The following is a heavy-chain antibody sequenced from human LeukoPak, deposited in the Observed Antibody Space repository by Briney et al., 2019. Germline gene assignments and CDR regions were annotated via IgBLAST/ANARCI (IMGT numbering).Heavy chain of an antibody. Sequence: GGSLRLSCSASGFIFSTYTMYWVRQAPGKGLEFVSVINGDGRTSYYADSVKGRFTISRDNSKNTLYLQMNSLRAEDTAVYYCVGDQVDNVGWLTWGQGTRVTVSS. CDR3: VGDQVDNVGWLT. CDR2: INGDGRTS. V-gene: IGHV3-64D*06. CDR1: GFIFSTYT. J-gene: IGHJ5*02. D-gene: IGHD5-12*01.